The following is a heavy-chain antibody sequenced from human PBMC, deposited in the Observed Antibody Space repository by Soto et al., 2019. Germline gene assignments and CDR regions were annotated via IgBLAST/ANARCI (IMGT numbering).Heavy chain of an antibody. V-gene: IGHV3-30-3*01. D-gene: IGHD3-9*01. CDR2: ISTDGSKK. Sequence: EQLVESGGGVVQPGKSLRLSCAASGFTFSLCAMHWVRQAPGKGLEWVAVISTDGSKKYHADSVKGRFTISRDNSQNTVYLQMNSLRGGDTALYYCARGDMLTGARSRYYYGMDVWGKGTTVTVSS. J-gene: IGHJ6*04. CDR1: GFTFSLCA. CDR3: ARGDMLTGARSRYYYGMDV.